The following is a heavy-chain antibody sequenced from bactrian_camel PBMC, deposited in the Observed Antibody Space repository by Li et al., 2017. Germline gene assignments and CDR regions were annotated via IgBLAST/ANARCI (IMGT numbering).Heavy chain of an antibody. CDR3: AMAHGGGWAILDILQYIY. V-gene: IGHV3S54*01. J-gene: IGHJ4*01. CDR2: IHTGDKST. D-gene: IGHD7*01. Sequence: VQLVESGGGSVQAGGSLRLSCVVQDNLYRRIPMGWFRQAPGEEREGVASIHTGDKSTEYADSVKDRFTVSWDKSKNTMYLQMDSLKPEDTAKYYCAMAHGGGWAILDILQYIYWGQGTQVTVS. CDR1: DNLYRRIP.